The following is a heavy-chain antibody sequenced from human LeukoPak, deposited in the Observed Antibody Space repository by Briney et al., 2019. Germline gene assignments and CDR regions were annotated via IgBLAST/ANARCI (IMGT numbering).Heavy chain of an antibody. Sequence: GGFLRLSCAASGFTFSTYDMHWVRQAAGKGLEWVSAIDTAGGTYYPGSVKGRFTISRENTKNSLYLQMNSPRAGDTAVYYCIRESNYYDSSTSPGYFDLWGRGTLVTVSS. CDR3: IRESNYYDSSTSPGYFDL. CDR2: IDTAGGT. V-gene: IGHV3-13*04. D-gene: IGHD3-22*01. J-gene: IGHJ2*01. CDR1: GFTFSTYD.